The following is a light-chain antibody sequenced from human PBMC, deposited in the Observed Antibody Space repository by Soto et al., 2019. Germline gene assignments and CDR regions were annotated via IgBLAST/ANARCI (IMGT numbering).Light chain of an antibody. CDR3: QQYNNWPYT. V-gene: IGKV3-15*01. Sequence: EKVMTQSPATLSVSPGERATLSCRASQSVSSNLAWYQQKLGQAPRLLIYGASTRATGIPARFSGSGSGTEFTLTISSLQSEDFAVYYCQQYNNWPYTFGQGTKLEIK. J-gene: IGKJ2*01. CDR1: QSVSSN. CDR2: GAS.